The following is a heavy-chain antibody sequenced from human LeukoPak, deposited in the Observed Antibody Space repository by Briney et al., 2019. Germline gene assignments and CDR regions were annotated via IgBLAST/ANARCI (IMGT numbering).Heavy chain of an antibody. CDR3: AARSGYYIGIDY. CDR1: GYTFTSYD. CDR2: MNPNSGNT. D-gene: IGHD3-3*01. J-gene: IGHJ4*02. V-gene: IGHV1-8*01. Sequence: ASVKVSCKASGYTFTSYDITWVRQATGQGLEWMGWMNPNSGNTGYAQKFQGRVTMTRNTSISTAYMELSSLRSEDTAVYYCAARSGYYIGIDYWGQGTLVTVSS.